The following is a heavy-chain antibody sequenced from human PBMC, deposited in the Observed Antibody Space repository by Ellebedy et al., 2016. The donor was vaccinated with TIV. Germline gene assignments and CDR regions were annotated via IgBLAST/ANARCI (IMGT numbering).Heavy chain of an antibody. CDR2: ISYDGSNK. CDR1: GFTFSSYD. CDR3: AKSHDNSGYHYVGAFDI. V-gene: IGHV3-30-3*01. Sequence: GESLKISCAASGFTFSSYDIHWVRQAPGKGLEYVADISYDGSNKYYADSVKGRFTISRDNSKNTLYLQMNSLRAEDTAVYYCAKSHDNSGYHYVGAFDIWGQGTMVIVSS. D-gene: IGHD3-22*01. J-gene: IGHJ3*02.